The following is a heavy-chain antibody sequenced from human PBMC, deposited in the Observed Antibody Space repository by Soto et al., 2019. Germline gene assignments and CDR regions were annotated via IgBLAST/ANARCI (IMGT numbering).Heavy chain of an antibody. Sequence: QPGGSLRLSCAASGFTFSSYAMSWVRQAPGKGLEWVSAISGSGGSTYYADSVKGRFTISRDNSKNTLYLQMNSLRAEDTAVYYCAKYYYDSSGYYQRPHYYYYGMDVWGQGTTVTVSS. CDR1: GFTFSSYA. D-gene: IGHD3-22*01. CDR3: AKYYYDSSGYYQRPHYYYYGMDV. J-gene: IGHJ6*02. CDR2: ISGSGGST. V-gene: IGHV3-23*01.